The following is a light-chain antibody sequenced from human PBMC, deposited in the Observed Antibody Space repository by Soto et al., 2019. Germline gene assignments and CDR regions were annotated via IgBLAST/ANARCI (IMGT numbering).Light chain of an antibody. V-gene: IGKV3-11*01. CDR3: QQRSNWPPIT. Sequence: DIVVTQSPATLSASPGERVTLSCRASQFVSSRLAWYQRRPGQVPRLLIYDTSTRATGIPARFSGSGSGTDFTLTISSLEPEDFAVYYCQQRSNWPPITFGQGTRLEIK. J-gene: IGKJ5*01. CDR1: QFVSSR. CDR2: DTS.